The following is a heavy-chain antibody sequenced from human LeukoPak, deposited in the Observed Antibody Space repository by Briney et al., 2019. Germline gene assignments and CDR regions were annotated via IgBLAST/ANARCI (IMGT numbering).Heavy chain of an antibody. CDR1: GFTFSSYA. Sequence: PGGSLRLSCAASGFTFSSYAMSWVRQAPGKGLEWVAIIRYDGSNKYYADSVKGRFTISRDNSKNTLYLQMNSLRAEDTAVYYCAKPFQYYYDSSGYYWSILAGKYFQHWGQGTLVTVSS. J-gene: IGHJ1*01. CDR3: AKPFQYYYDSSGYYWSILAGKYFQH. CDR2: IRYDGSNK. V-gene: IGHV3-30*02. D-gene: IGHD3-22*01.